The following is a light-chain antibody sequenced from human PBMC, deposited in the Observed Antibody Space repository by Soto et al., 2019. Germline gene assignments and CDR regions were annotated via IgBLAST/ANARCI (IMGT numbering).Light chain of an antibody. CDR2: DVT. CDR1: SSDIGAYNY. CDR3: SSYTVSSAPVI. Sequence: QSALTQPASVSGSPGQSITISCSGTSSDIGAYNYVSWYQQHPDKAPKLIIFDVTNRPSGVSGRFSGSKSANTASLTISGLQFEDEGDYYCSSYTVSSAPVIFGGGTKVTVL. V-gene: IGLV2-14*03. J-gene: IGLJ2*01.